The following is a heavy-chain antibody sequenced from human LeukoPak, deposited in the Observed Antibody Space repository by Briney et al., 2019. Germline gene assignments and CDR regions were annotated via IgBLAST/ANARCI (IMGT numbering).Heavy chain of an antibody. CDR3: ARGRGWVDH. CDR1: GFSFTAYA. CDR2: IHDDGTVK. Sequence: GGSLRLSCAASGFSFTAYAMSWFRQAPGKGLEWVANIHDDGTVKNYLDSVKGRFTISRDDARNSVSLQLTRLRADDTALYYCARGRGWVDHWGQGTLVTVSS. V-gene: IGHV3-7*01. D-gene: IGHD3-16*01. J-gene: IGHJ4*02.